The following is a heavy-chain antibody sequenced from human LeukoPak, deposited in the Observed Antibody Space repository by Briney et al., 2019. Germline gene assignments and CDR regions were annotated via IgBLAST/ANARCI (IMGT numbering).Heavy chain of an antibody. Sequence: SETLSLTCTVSGGSISSSSYYWGWIRQPPGKGLEWIGSIYYSGSTYYNPSLKSRVTISVDTSKNQFSLKLSSVTAADTAVYYCARDDGLIDYWGQGTLVTVSS. V-gene: IGHV4-39*07. CDR3: ARDDGLIDY. CDR2: IYYSGST. J-gene: IGHJ4*02. CDR1: GGSISSSSYY.